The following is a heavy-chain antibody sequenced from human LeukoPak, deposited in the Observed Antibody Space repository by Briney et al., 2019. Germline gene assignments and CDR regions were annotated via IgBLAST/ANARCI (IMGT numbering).Heavy chain of an antibody. J-gene: IGHJ4*02. CDR1: GGTFSSYA. CDR3: ARQIVKGIMRDKIDY. Sequence: SVKVSCKASGGTFSSYAISWVRQAPGQGLEWMGGIIPIFGTANYAQKFQGRVSITADESTSTAYMELSSLRSEDTAVYYCARQIVKGIMRDKIDYWGQGTLVTVSS. V-gene: IGHV1-69*13. CDR2: IIPIFGTA. D-gene: IGHD5-24*01.